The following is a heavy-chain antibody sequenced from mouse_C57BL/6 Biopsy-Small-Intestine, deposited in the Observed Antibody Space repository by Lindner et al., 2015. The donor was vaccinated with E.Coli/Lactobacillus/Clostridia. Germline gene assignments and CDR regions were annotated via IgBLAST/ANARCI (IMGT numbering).Heavy chain of an antibody. J-gene: IGHJ4*01. CDR2: INPSTGDT. V-gene: IGHV1-42*01. D-gene: IGHD3-1*01. Sequence: EVQLQESGPELVKPGASVKISCKASGYSFTGYYMSWVKHSPEKSLEWIGEINPSTGDTTYNQKFKAKATLTVDKSSSTAYMQLKSLTSEDSAVYYCARSEGLPHYYAMDYWGQGTSVTVSS. CDR1: GYSFTGYY. CDR3: ARSEGLPHYYAMDY.